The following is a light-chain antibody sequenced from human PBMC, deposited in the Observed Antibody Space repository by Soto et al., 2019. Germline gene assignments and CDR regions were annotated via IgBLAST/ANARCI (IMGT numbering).Light chain of an antibody. Sequence: EIVMTQSPATLSVSPGERATLSCRASQSVSSNLAWYQQKPGQAPRLLIYGVSTRATGIPARFSGNGSGTEFTLRISSLQSEDFAVYYCQQYNNWPQTFGQGTKVEIK. CDR1: QSVSSN. J-gene: IGKJ1*01. CDR3: QQYNNWPQT. CDR2: GVS. V-gene: IGKV3-15*01.